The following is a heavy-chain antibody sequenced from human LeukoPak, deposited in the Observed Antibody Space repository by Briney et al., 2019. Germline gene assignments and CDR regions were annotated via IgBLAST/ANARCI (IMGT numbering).Heavy chain of an antibody. CDR1: GFTFSSYA. Sequence: GGSLRLSCAASGFTFSSYAMSWVRQAPGKGLEWVSFIRGGGVSTYYADSVKGRFTISRDNSKNTLYLQMNNLRAEGTAVYYCAKGGGSPIWGQGTLVTVSS. CDR2: IRGGGVST. D-gene: IGHD3-10*01. CDR3: AKGGGSPI. V-gene: IGHV3-23*01. J-gene: IGHJ4*02.